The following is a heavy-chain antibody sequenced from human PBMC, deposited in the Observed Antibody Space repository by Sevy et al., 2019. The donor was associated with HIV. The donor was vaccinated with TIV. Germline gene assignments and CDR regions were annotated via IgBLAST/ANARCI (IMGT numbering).Heavy chain of an antibody. CDR1: GGTFSSYA. CDR3: ASSHTYYDYVWGSYRYAAY. CDR2: IIPIFGTA. V-gene: IGHV1-69*13. Sequence: ASVKVSCKASGGTFSSYAISWVRQAPGQGLEWMGGIIPIFGTANYAQKFQGGVTITADESTSTAYMELSSLRSEDTAVYYCASSHTYYDYVWGSYRYAAYWGQGTLVTVSS. D-gene: IGHD3-16*02. J-gene: IGHJ4*02.